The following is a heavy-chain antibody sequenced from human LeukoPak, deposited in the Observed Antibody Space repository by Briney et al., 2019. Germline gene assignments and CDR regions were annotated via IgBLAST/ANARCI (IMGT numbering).Heavy chain of an antibody. D-gene: IGHD6-13*01. CDR1: GDSISSSTYY. CDR3: ARDPAAGTVGVDY. J-gene: IGHJ4*02. CDR2: ISYTGTT. Sequence: SETLSLTCTVSGDSISSSTYYWGWIRQPPGEGLEWIATISYTGTTYYNPSLKSRVTISVDTSKNQFSLKLSSVTAADTAVYYCARDPAAGTVGVDYWGQGTLVTVSS. V-gene: IGHV4-39*07.